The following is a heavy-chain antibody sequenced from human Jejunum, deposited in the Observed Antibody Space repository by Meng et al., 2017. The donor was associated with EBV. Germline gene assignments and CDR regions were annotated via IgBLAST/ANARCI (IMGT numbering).Heavy chain of an antibody. D-gene: IGHD5-18*01. V-gene: IGHV4-61*01. J-gene: IGHJ4*02. Sequence: QVQLQESGPGLVKPSETLSLTCPVXXGSVNSGTYYWSWIRQPPGEGLEWIGYFYHSGGTNYNPSLKSRVTISVDTSRNQFSLRLSSVTAADRAMYFCARGIRARYSSMSSEGFYFDYWGQGALVTVSS. CDR1: XGSVNSGTYY. CDR3: ARGIRARYSSMSSEGFYFDY. CDR2: FYHSGGT.